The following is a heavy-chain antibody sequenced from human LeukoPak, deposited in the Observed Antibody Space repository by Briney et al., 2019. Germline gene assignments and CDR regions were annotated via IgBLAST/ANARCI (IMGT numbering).Heavy chain of an antibody. V-gene: IGHV1-18*01. CDR1: GYTFTSYG. Sequence: ASVKVSCTASGYTFTSYGISWVRQAPGQGLEWMGWISAYNGNTNYAQKLQGRVTMTTDTSTSTAYMELRSLRSEDTAVYYCARDGCDSSGYYCPGDYWGQGTLVTVSS. CDR2: ISAYNGNT. J-gene: IGHJ4*02. CDR3: ARDGCDSSGYYCPGDY. D-gene: IGHD3-22*01.